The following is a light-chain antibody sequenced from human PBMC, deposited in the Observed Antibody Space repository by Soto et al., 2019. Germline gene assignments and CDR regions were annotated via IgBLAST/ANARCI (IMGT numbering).Light chain of an antibody. CDR3: SSYTSSSPYV. Sequence: QSALTQPASVSGSPGQSITISCTGTSSDVGGYSYVSWYQHHPGKAPKLMIYDVSYRPSGVSNRFSGSKSGNTASLTISGLQAEDEADYYCSSYTSSSPYVFGAGTKLTVL. J-gene: IGLJ1*01. CDR2: DVS. CDR1: SSDVGGYSY. V-gene: IGLV2-14*03.